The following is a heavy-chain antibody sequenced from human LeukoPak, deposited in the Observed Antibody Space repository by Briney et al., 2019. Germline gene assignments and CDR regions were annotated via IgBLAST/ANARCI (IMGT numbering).Heavy chain of an antibody. V-gene: IGHV4-34*01. Sequence: SETLSRTCAVYGGSFSGFYWSWIGQPPGKGLGWIGEINHSGSTTYNPSLKSRVTILVDTSNNQFSLKLSSVTGADTAVYYCARQGYFWSGYPDYWGQGTLVTVSS. CDR1: GGSFSGFY. CDR2: INHSGST. J-gene: IGHJ4*02. CDR3: ARQGYFWSGYPDY. D-gene: IGHD3-3*01.